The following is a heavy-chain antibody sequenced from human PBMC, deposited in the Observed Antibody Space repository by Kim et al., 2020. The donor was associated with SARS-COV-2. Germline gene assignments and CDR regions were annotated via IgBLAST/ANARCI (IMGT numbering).Heavy chain of an antibody. CDR1: GFTFSTYG. J-gene: IGHJ5*01. CDR2: ISGSGAET. D-gene: IGHD3-10*01. CDR3: AKGGVRGVIIADLDS. Sequence: GGSLRLSCAVSGFTFSTYGMTWVRQAPGKGLEWVSSISGSGAETSYGDSVKGRFTISRDNSRNTVYLHMNSLRAEDTAVYYCAKGGVRGVIIADLDSWG. V-gene: IGHV3-23*01.